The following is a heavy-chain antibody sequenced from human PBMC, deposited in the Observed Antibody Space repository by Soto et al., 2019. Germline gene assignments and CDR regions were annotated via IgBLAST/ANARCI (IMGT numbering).Heavy chain of an antibody. V-gene: IGHV3-66*01. CDR3: ARDTYDDY. Sequence: ESGGGLVQPGGSLRLSCAASGVTVSNNYMSWVRQAPGKGLEWVSVIYSGGRTYYADSVKGRFIISRDSSKNTLYLQMNSLRAEDTAVYYCARDTYDDYRGQGTLVTVSS. CDR2: IYSGGRT. CDR1: GVTVSNNY. J-gene: IGHJ4*02. D-gene: IGHD3-3*01.